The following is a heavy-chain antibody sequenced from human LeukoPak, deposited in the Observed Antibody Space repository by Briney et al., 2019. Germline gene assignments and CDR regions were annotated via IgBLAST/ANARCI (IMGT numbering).Heavy chain of an antibody. CDR2: ITTGDGNT. D-gene: IGHD7-27*01. CDR3: AKDGGLWVSAHWGDS. J-gene: IGHJ4*02. CDR1: GFTFSSYT. Sequence: GGSLRLSCTASGFTFSSYTMTWVRQAPGKGLKWVSTITTGDGNTYYADSVKGRFTVSRDDSRNTLYLQMNSLRAEDTAVYYCAKDGGLWVSAHWGDSWGRGTLVTVSS. V-gene: IGHV3-23*01.